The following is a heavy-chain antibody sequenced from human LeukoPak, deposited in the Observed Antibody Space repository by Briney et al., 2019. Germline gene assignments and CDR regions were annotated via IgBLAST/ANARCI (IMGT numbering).Heavy chain of an antibody. V-gene: IGHV3-7*05. CDR2: INQDGSEK. J-gene: IGHJ3*02. Sequence: GGSLILSCAASGFTFSSYWMSWVRQAPGKGLEWVANINQDGSEKYYVDSLKGRLTISRDNAKNSLYMQMKSLRAEDTAVYYCVRGFDGYYGLDIWGQGTMVTVSS. CDR3: VRGFDGYYGLDI. D-gene: IGHD3-10*01. CDR1: GFTFSSYW.